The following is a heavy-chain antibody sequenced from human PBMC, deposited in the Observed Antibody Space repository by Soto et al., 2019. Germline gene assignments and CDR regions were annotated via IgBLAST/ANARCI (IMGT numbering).Heavy chain of an antibody. D-gene: IGHD3-10*01. J-gene: IGHJ4*02. Sequence: QVQLVQSGAEVKKPGASVKVSCKASGYTFTTYGISWVRQAPGQGLEWMGWITAYNGNTNYAPKLQGRVTMTTDTSTSTADMELSSLRSDDTAVYYCARGWFGEFVHYFDYWGQGTLVTVSS. CDR3: ARGWFGEFVHYFDY. CDR1: GYTFTTYG. V-gene: IGHV1-18*01. CDR2: ITAYNGNT.